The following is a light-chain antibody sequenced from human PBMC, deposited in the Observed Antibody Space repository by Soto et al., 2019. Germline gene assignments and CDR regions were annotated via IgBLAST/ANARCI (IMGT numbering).Light chain of an antibody. J-gene: IGKJ1*01. CDR1: QSVSTY. CDR2: DAS. Sequence: EIVLTQSPATLSLSPGERATLSCRASQSVSTYLGWYQQKPGQAPRLLIYDASNRATGIPGRFSGSGSGTDFTLTISSLEPEDFAVYYFQNRRNWPWTFGQGTKVEVK. CDR3: QNRRNWPWT. V-gene: IGKV3-11*01.